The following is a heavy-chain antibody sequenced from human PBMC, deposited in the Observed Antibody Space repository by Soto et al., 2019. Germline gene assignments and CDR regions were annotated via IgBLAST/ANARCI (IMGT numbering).Heavy chain of an antibody. V-gene: IGHV4-61*01. CDR2: IYYSGST. Sequence: SETLSLTCTVSGGSVSSGSYYWSWIRQPPGKGLEWIGYIYYSGSTNYNPSLKSRVTISVDTSKNQFSLKLSSVTAADTAVYYCARTDSSGEYFQYYYYYGMDVWGQGTTVTVSS. CDR1: GGSVSSGSYY. CDR3: ARTDSSGEYFQYYYYYGMDV. J-gene: IGHJ6*02. D-gene: IGHD3-22*01.